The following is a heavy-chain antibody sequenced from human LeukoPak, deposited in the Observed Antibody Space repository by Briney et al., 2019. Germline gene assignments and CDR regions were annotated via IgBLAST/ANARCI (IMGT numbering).Heavy chain of an antibody. CDR1: GYTFKNYD. Sequence: ASVKVFCKASGYTFKNYDINWVRQATGQGLEWMGWMNPNSGSTGFARKFQDRVSMTRDTSINTAYMELTSLRSGDTAVYYCARATPGGLHGYSFDYWGQGTVVTVYS. J-gene: IGHJ4*02. CDR3: ARATPGGLHGYSFDY. V-gene: IGHV1-8*02. CDR2: MNPNSGST. D-gene: IGHD5-24*01.